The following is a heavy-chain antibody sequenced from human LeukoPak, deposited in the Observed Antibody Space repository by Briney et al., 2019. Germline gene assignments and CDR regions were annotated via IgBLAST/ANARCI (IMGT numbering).Heavy chain of an antibody. Sequence: GGSLRLSCAASGFTFSSYSMNWIRQAPGKGLEWVSSISGSSSYIYYADSVKGRFTISRANAKNSLYLQMNSLRAEDTAVYYCASQLGDASDIWGQGTMVTVSS. CDR2: ISGSSSYI. V-gene: IGHV3-21*01. D-gene: IGHD6-13*01. CDR3: ASQLGDASDI. CDR1: GFTFSSYS. J-gene: IGHJ3*02.